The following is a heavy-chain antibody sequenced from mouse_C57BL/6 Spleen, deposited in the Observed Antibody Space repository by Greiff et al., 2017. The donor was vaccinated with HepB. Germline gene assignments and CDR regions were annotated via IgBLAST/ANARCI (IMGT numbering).Heavy chain of an antibody. Sequence: QVQLQQPGAELVKPGASVKLSCKASGYTFTSYWMQWVKQRPGQGLEWIGEIDPSDSYTNYNQKFQGKATLTVDTSSSTAYMQLSSLTSEDSAVYYCAKEGKLPGAYWGQGTLVTVSA. CDR1: GYTFTSYW. CDR3: AKEGKLPGAY. V-gene: IGHV1-50*01. D-gene: IGHD1-1*01. J-gene: IGHJ3*01. CDR2: IDPSDSYT.